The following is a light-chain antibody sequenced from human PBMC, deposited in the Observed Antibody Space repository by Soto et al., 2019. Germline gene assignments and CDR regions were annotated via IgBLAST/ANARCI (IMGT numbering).Light chain of an antibody. CDR3: QQYNNWPPLT. V-gene: IGKV3-15*01. CDR2: AAS. CDR1: QSVSSN. J-gene: IGKJ4*01. Sequence: EIVMTQSPATLSVSPGVGATLSCRASQSVSSNLAWYQQKPGQAPRLLIYAASTRATGIPARFSGSGSGTEFTLTISSLQSEDFAVYYCQQYNNWPPLTFGGGTKVEIK.